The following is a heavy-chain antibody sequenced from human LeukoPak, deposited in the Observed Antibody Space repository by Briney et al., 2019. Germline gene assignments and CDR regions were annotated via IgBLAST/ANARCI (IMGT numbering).Heavy chain of an antibody. CDR1: GFTFSSYS. CDR3: ARGGCSGPVNCCLFDY. CDR2: ISGSSGYI. Sequence: GGSLRLSCAASGFTFSSYSMNWVRQAPGKGLEWVSSISGSSGYIYYADSVKGRFTISRDKDKKSLYVQMNSLSAEDTAVYYCARGGCSGPVNCCLFDYWGQGTLLTVSS. D-gene: IGHD5-12*01. V-gene: IGHV3-21*01. J-gene: IGHJ4*02.